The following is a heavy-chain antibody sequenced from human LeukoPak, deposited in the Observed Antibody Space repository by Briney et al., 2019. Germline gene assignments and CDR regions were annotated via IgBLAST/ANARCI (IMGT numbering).Heavy chain of an antibody. CDR2: INSNSGGA. J-gene: IGHJ2*01. V-gene: IGHV1-2*02. Sequence: ASVKVSCKASGYTFTGYYMHWVRQAPGQGLEWMGWINSNSGGANYAQKFQDRVTMTRDTSISTAYMELSSLRSDDTAIYYCARPLTTSGWYFDLWGRGTLVTVSS. D-gene: IGHD1-14*01. CDR1: GYTFTGYY. CDR3: ARPLTTSGWYFDL.